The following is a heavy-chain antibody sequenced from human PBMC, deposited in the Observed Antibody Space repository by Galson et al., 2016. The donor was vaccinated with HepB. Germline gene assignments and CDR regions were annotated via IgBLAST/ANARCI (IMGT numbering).Heavy chain of an antibody. V-gene: IGHV7-4-1*02. D-gene: IGHD3-10*01. J-gene: IGHJ4*02. CDR2: INTYTGNP. Sequence: SVKVSCKASGYSFTTYGVAWVRRAPGQGLEWMGYINTYTGNPTYAQGFTGRFVFSSDTSVTTAYLQNSSLEAGDTAVYYCARDRFGEFDYWGQGTLVTVSS. CDR1: GYSFTTYG. CDR3: ARDRFGEFDY.